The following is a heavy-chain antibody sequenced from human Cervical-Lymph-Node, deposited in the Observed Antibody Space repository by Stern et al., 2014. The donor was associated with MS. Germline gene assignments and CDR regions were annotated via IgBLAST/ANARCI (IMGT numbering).Heavy chain of an antibody. CDR1: YDSISSYY. Sequence: QVQLQESGPGLVKPSETLSLTCTVSYDSISSYYWTWLRHPPGKGLEWIGYINYRRNPNYNPALKSRVTISVDTSKNQFSLKLTSVTAADTAVYYCARAFSDYHDSTPGYWGQGTLVTVSS. J-gene: IGHJ4*02. CDR2: INYRRNP. D-gene: IGHD3-22*01. CDR3: ARAFSDYHDSTPGY. V-gene: IGHV4-59*01.